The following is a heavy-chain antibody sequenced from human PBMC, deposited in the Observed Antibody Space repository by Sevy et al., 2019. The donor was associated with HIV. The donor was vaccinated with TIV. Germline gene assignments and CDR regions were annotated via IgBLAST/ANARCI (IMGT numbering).Heavy chain of an antibody. CDR3: ARHCSSTSCSHAFDI. V-gene: IGHV4-34*01. CDR1: GGSFSGYY. Sequence: SETLSLTCAVYGGSFSGYYWSWIRQPPGKGLEWIGEINHRGSTNYNPSLKSRVTISVDKSKNQFSLKLSSVTAADTAVFYCARHCSSTSCSHAFDIWGQGTMVTVSS. CDR2: INHRGST. D-gene: IGHD2-2*01. J-gene: IGHJ3*02.